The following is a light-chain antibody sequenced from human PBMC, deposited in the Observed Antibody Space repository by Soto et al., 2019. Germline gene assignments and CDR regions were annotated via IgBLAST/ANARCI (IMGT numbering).Light chain of an antibody. Sequence: EIVMTQSPATLSVSPGERATLSCRASQSVSGNLAWYQQKPGQAPRLLIYGASTRATGIPARFSGSGSGTAFTLTISSLQSEDFSVYYCQQDNNWPPWTFGQGTNVEIK. CDR3: QQDNNWPPWT. CDR1: QSVSGN. V-gene: IGKV3-15*01. CDR2: GAS. J-gene: IGKJ1*01.